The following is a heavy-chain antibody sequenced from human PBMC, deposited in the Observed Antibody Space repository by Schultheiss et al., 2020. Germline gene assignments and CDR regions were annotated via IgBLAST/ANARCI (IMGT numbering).Heavy chain of an antibody. CDR2: IYYSGST. CDR3: ARTSGSYWLDY. J-gene: IGHJ4*02. CDR1: GGSISSGGYY. D-gene: IGHD1-26*01. V-gene: IGHV4-61*08. Sequence: SETLSLTCTVSGGSISSGGYYWSWIRQHPGKGLEWIGYIYYSGSTNYNPSLKSRVTISVDTSKNQFSLKLSSVTAADTAVYYCARTSGSYWLDYWGQGTLVTVSS.